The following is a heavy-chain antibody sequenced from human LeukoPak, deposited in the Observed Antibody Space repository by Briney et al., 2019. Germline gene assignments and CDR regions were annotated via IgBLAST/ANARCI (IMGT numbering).Heavy chain of an antibody. CDR3: AKGSRNSGWLD. CDR2: ISSGGGSA. V-gene: IGHV3-23*01. J-gene: IGHJ4*02. Sequence: GGSLRLSCAASGFTFSSYAMSWVRQAPGKGLEWVSAISSGGGSAYYADSVKGRFTISRDNSKNTLYLQMNSLRAEDAAVYYCAKGSRNSGWLDWGQGTLVTVSS. D-gene: IGHD6-19*01. CDR1: GFTFSSYA.